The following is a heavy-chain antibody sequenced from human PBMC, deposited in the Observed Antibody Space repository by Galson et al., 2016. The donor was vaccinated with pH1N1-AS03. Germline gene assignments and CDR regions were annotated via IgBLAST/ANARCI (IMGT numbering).Heavy chain of an antibody. CDR3: ARAYYGDFADWFDP. J-gene: IGHJ5*02. V-gene: IGHV2-5*01. CDR1: GFSLSTGGVG. D-gene: IGHD4-17*01. CDR2: IYWNDDI. Sequence: PALVKPTQTLTLTCTFSGFSLSTGGVGVGWIRQAPGEALEWLAIIYWNDDIRYSPSLRNRLTITKDTSKSQVVLTMANMDPVDTATYFCARAYYGDFADWFDPWGQGTLVTVSS.